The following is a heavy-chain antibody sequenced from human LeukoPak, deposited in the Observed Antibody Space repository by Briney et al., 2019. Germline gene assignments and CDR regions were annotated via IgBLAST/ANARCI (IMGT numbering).Heavy chain of an antibody. CDR2: IYYSGTI. CDR1: GGSISYYY. CDR3: AREDPQTTVPEGMDV. Sequence: SETLSLTCTVSGGSISYYYWSWIRQSPGKGLEWIGYIYYSGTINYNPSLKSRVTISVDTSKNQFSLQLRSVTAADTAVYYCAREDPQTTVPEGMDVWGQGTTVTVSS. D-gene: IGHD4-17*01. V-gene: IGHV4-59*01. J-gene: IGHJ6*02.